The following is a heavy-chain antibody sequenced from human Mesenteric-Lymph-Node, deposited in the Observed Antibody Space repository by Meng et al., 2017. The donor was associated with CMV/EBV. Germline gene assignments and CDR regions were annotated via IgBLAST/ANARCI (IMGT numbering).Heavy chain of an antibody. CDR3: ARTNYDFWSGYWFDP. V-gene: IGHV1-69*05. D-gene: IGHD3-3*01. CDR2: IIPIFGTA. Sequence: CGGTFSSYAISWVRQAPGQGLEWMGGIIPIFGTANYAQKFQGRVTITTDESTSTAYMELSSLRSEDTAVYYCARTNYDFWSGYWFDPWGQGTLVTVSS. CDR1: GGTFSSYA. J-gene: IGHJ5*02.